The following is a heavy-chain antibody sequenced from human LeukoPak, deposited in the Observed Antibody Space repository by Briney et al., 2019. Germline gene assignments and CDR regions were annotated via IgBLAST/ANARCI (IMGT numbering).Heavy chain of an antibody. D-gene: IGHD3-22*01. CDR2: MYYSGST. V-gene: IGHV4-61*01. CDR3: ARHAYYYDRSGSYEAFDI. Sequence: SETLSLTCTVSGGSVSSGSYYWSWIRQPPGKGPEWIGSMYYSGSTNYKPSLKSRVTISVDTSKNQFSLKLSSVTAADTAVYYCARHAYYYDRSGSYEAFDIWGQGTMVTVSS. CDR1: GGSVSSGSYY. J-gene: IGHJ3*02.